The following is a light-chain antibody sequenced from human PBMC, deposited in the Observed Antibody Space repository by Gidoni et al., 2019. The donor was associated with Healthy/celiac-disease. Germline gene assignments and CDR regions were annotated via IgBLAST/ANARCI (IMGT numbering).Light chain of an antibody. CDR1: QSVSSY. CDR2: DAS. Sequence: EIVLTQSPATLSLSPGERATLSCRASQSVSSYLAWYQQKPGQAPRLLIYDASNRATGIPARFRGSWSWPDFTLTISILEPEDFAVYYCPQLSNWRGVFTFGPXTKVDIK. V-gene: IGKV3-11*01. CDR3: PQLSNWRGVFT. J-gene: IGKJ3*01.